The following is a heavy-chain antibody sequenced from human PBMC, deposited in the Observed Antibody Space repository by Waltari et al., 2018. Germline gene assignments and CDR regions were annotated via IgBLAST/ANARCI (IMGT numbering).Heavy chain of an antibody. D-gene: IGHD2-21*02. J-gene: IGHJ3*01. CDR2: IWDDGSHK. Sequence: QLQLVQSGGGVVQPGTSLRLSCAASGFTFYNFAMHWVRKAPGKGLGWVAVIWDDGSHKYYADSVKGRFTISRDNSKNTLFLQMNSLRAEDTAIYYCARVRSMVVTQDAFDVWGQGTEVSVSS. V-gene: IGHV3-33*01. CDR3: ARVRSMVVTQDAFDV. CDR1: GFTFYNFA.